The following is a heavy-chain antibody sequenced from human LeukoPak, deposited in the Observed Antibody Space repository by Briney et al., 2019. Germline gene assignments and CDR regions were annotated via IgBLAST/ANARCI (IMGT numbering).Heavy chain of an antibody. CDR3: ARDLDGAVAFDI. J-gene: IGHJ3*02. V-gene: IGHV3-48*01. Sequence: HTGGSLRLSCAASGFTFSSYWMSWVRQAPGKGLEWVSYISSTDSTIYYADSVQGRFTISRDNAKNSLYLQMNSLRAEDTAVYYCARDLDGAVAFDIWGQGTMVTVSS. CDR1: GFTFSSYW. D-gene: IGHD1-1*01. CDR2: ISSTDSTI.